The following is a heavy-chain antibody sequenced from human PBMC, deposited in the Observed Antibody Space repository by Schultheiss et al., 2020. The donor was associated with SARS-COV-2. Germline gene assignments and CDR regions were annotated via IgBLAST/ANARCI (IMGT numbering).Heavy chain of an antibody. CDR3: ARGHSYGYRPSFWFDP. Sequence: SETLSLTCAVYGGSFSGYYWSWIRQPPGKGLEWIGEINHSGSTNYNPSLKSRVTISVDTSKNQFSLKLSSVTAADTAVYYCARGHSYGYRPSFWFDPWGQGTLVTVSS. D-gene: IGHD5-18*01. CDR1: GGSFSGYY. J-gene: IGHJ5*02. V-gene: IGHV4-34*01. CDR2: INHSGST.